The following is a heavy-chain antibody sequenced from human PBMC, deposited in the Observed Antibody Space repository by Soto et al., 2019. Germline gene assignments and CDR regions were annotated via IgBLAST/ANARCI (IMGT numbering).Heavy chain of an antibody. D-gene: IGHD3-22*01. V-gene: IGHV1-2*02. J-gene: IGHJ3*02. CDR1: GYTFTGYY. Sequence: ASVEVSCKASGYTFTGYYMHWVLQAPGQGLEWMGWINPNSGGTNYAQKFQGRVTMTRDTSISTAYMELSRLRSDDTAMYYCAREDLGYYYDSSGYYSPPHDAFDIWGQGTMVTVSS. CDR2: INPNSGGT. CDR3: AREDLGYYYDSSGYYSPPHDAFDI.